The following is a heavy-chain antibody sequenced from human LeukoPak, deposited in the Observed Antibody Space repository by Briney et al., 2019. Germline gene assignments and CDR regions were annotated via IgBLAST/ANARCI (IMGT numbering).Heavy chain of an antibody. CDR3: AKEGLDYDFWSGYYLIYMDV. Sequence: GGSLRLSCAASGFTFSSYAMNWVRQAPGKGLEWVSGISGNSGNTYYAESVKGRFTISRDNSKKTLYLHMNSLRAEDTAVYYCAKEGLDYDFWSGYYLIYMDVWGKGTTVTVSS. CDR1: GFTFSSYA. D-gene: IGHD3-3*01. CDR2: ISGNSGNT. J-gene: IGHJ6*03. V-gene: IGHV3-23*01.